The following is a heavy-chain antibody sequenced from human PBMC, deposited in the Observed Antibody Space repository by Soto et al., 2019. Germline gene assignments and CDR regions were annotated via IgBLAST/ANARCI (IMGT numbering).Heavy chain of an antibody. Sequence: QVQLVQSGAEVKKPGASVKVSCKASGYTFTSYGISWVRQAPGQGLEWMGWISAYNGNTNYAQKLQGRVTMTTDTSTSTAYMELRCLRSDDTAVYYCARDLKRRTDYDFWSGYPHYYYGMDVWGQGTTVTVS. CDR3: ARDLKRRTDYDFWSGYPHYYYGMDV. J-gene: IGHJ6*02. D-gene: IGHD3-3*01. CDR1: GYTFTSYG. CDR2: ISAYNGNT. V-gene: IGHV1-18*01.